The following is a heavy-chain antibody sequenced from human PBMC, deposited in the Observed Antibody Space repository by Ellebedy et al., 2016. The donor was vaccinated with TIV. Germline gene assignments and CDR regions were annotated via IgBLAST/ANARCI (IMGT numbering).Heavy chain of an antibody. V-gene: IGHV3-30-3*01. Sequence: GESLKISCVASGFTFSSYAMHWVRQAPGRGLEWVAGTSYDGSNNYYADSVKGRFTISRDNTRNSLSLQMTSLRAEDTAVYYCARHAYGGVFFDYWGQGTPVTVSS. J-gene: IGHJ4*02. CDR3: ARHAYGGVFFDY. CDR2: TSYDGSNN. CDR1: GFTFSSYA. D-gene: IGHD3-16*01.